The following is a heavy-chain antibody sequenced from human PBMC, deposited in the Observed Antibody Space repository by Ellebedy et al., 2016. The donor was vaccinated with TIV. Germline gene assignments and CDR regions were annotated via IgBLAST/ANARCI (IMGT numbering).Heavy chain of an antibody. Sequence: SETLSLTCTVSGGSINNYYWNWIRQPAGKGLEWIGRLYPTGTTTHNPSFKSRVTVSRDTSKDQFSLKLSSVTAADTAVYYCARHGPQWFDAFDLWGQGTLVTVSS. CDR1: GGSINNYY. CDR3: ARHGPQWFDAFDL. CDR2: LYPTGTT. V-gene: IGHV4-4*07. D-gene: IGHD3-22*01. J-gene: IGHJ3*01.